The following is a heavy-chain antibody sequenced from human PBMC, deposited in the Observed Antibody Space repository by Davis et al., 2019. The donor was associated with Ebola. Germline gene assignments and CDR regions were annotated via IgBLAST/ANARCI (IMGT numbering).Heavy chain of an antibody. CDR2: IRSKANSYAT. V-gene: IGHV3-73*01. Sequence: GESLKISCAASGFTFSDYYMSWIRQAPGKGLEWVGRIRSKANSYATSYAASVKGRFTISRDDSKNTAYLQMNSLKTEDTAVYYCTISTVTSDYWGQGTLVTVSS. D-gene: IGHD4-17*01. CDR3: TISTVTSDY. J-gene: IGHJ4*02. CDR1: GFTFSDYY.